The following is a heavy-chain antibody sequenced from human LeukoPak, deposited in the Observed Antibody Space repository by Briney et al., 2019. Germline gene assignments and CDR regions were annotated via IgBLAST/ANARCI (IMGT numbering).Heavy chain of an antibody. V-gene: IGHV1-69*13. D-gene: IGHD3-9*01. CDR2: IIPIFGTA. CDR1: GGTFSSYA. CDR3: ARVVLRYFDWTRYYYYYMDV. Sequence: SVKVSCKASGGTFSSYAISWVRQAPGQGPEWMGGIIPIFGTANYAQKFQGRVTITADESTSTAYMELSSLRSEDTAVCYCARVVLRYFDWTRYYYYYMDVWGKGTTVTISS. J-gene: IGHJ6*03.